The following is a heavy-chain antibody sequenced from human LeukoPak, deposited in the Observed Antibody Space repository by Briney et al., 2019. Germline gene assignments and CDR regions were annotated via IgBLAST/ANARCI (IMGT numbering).Heavy chain of an antibody. D-gene: IGHD2-21*02. CDR3: AASSLCGGDCYSDY. Sequence: GRSLRLSCAASGFTFSSYAMHWVRQAPGKGLEWVAVISYDGSNKYYADSVKGRFTISRDNAKNSLYLQMNSLRAEDTAVYYCAASSLCGGDCYSDYWGQGTLVTVSS. V-gene: IGHV3-30-3*01. J-gene: IGHJ4*02. CDR2: ISYDGSNK. CDR1: GFTFSSYA.